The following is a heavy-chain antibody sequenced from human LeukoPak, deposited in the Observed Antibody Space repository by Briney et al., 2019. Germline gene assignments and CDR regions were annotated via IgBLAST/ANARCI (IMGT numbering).Heavy chain of an antibody. CDR2: ISAYNGNT. Sequence: GASVEVSCKASGYTFTSYGISWVRQAPGQGLEWMGWISAYNGNTNYAQKLQGRVTMTTDTSTSTAYMELRSLRSDDTAVYYCARGEWIQLWLHAFDIWGQGKMVTVSS. J-gene: IGHJ3*02. CDR3: ARGEWIQLWLHAFDI. V-gene: IGHV1-18*01. CDR1: GYTFTSYG. D-gene: IGHD5-18*01.